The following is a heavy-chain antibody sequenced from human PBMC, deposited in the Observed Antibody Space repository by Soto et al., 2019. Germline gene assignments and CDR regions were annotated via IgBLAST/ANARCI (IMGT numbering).Heavy chain of an antibody. V-gene: IGHV4-34*01. J-gene: IGHJ4*02. CDR1: GGSFSGYY. CDR2: INHSGST. Sequence: QVQLQQWGAGLLKPSETLSLTCAVYGGSFSGYYWSWIRQPPGKGLEWIGEINHSGSTNYNPSLKGRVTISVDTSKNQFSLKLSSVTAADTAVYYCARGRGLLLWFGEQGPRFGYWGQGTLVTVSS. D-gene: IGHD3-10*01. CDR3: ARGRGLLLWFGEQGPRFGY.